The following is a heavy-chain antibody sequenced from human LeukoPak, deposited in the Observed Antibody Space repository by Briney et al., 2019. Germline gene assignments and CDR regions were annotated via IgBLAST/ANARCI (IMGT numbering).Heavy chain of an antibody. CDR1: GGSISSYY. D-gene: IGHD1-1*01. J-gene: IGHJ4*02. Sequence: SETLSLTCTVSGGSISSYYWSWIRQPPGKGLEWMGYIYYSGSTNYNPSLKSRVTISVDTSKNQFSLKLSSVTAADTAVYYCARLDWNQYFDYWGQGTLVTVSS. V-gene: IGHV4-59*08. CDR2: IYYSGST. CDR3: ARLDWNQYFDY.